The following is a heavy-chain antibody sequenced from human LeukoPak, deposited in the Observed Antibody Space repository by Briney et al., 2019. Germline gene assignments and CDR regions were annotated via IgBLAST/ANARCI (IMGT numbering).Heavy chain of an antibody. D-gene: IGHD3-22*01. J-gene: IGHJ3*02. CDR1: GGSISSYY. V-gene: IGHV4-59*12. CDR3: ARGGDYYDSSGYFNRAFDI. CDR2: IFYSGIT. Sequence: PSETLSLTCTVSGGSISSYYWSWIRQPPGKGLEWIGYIFYSGITYYSPSLKSRVTISVDTSKNQFSLTLSSVTAADTAVYYCARGGDYYDSSGYFNRAFDIWGQGTMVTVSS.